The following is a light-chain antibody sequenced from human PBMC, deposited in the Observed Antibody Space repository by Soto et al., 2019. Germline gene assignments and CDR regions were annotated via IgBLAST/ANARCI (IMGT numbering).Light chain of an antibody. Sequence: DIQITQSPSSLSASVEDRVTITCLSSQNIKMYLSWYQQKPGKAPNLLITAASRRQSGVPARFSGSGSGTDYTLTITSLQPEDFAIYYCQQSYSDPRTFGQGTKVDIK. CDR3: QQSYSDPRT. CDR2: AAS. V-gene: IGKV1-39*01. CDR1: QNIKMY. J-gene: IGKJ1*01.